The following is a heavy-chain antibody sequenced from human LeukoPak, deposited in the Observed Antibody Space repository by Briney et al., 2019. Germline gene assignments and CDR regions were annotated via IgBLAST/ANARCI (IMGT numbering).Heavy chain of an antibody. V-gene: IGHV3-30*18. J-gene: IGHJ4*02. D-gene: IGHD2-15*01. CDR1: GFTFSSYG. Sequence: GGSLRLSCTASGFTFSSYGMDWVRQAPGKGLEWVAVISYDGSNKYYADSVKGRFTISRDNSKNTLYLQMNSLRAEDTAVYYCAKDAARYCSGGSCYSDYWGQGTLVTVSS. CDR3: AKDAARYCSGGSCYSDY. CDR2: ISYDGSNK.